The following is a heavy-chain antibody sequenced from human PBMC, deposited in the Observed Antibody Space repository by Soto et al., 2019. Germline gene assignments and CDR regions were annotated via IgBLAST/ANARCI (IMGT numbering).Heavy chain of an antibody. CDR2: IYYSGST. V-gene: IGHV4-59*01. D-gene: IGHD6-13*01. J-gene: IGHJ6*02. CDR1: GGSISGYY. CDR3: ARALGSWPYYSGMDV. Sequence: PSETLSLTCTVSGGSISGYYWSWIRQPPGKGLEWIGYIYYSGSTNYNPSLKSRVTISVDTSKNQFSLKLSSVTAADTAVYYCARALGSWPYYSGMDVWGQGTTVTVSS.